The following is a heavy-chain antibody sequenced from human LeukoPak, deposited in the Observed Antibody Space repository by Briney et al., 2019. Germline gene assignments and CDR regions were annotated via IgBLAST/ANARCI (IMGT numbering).Heavy chain of an antibody. V-gene: IGHV4-61*02. J-gene: IGHJ5*02. CDR3: ARGIVIAAAGTWWFDP. D-gene: IGHD6-13*01. CDR1: GGSISSGSYY. CDR2: IYTSGST. Sequence: SQTLSLTCTVSGGSISSGSYYWSWIRQPAGKGLEWIGRIYTSGSTNYNPSLKSRVTISVDTSKNQFSLKLSSVTAADTAVYYCARGIVIAAAGTWWFDPWGQGTLVTVSS.